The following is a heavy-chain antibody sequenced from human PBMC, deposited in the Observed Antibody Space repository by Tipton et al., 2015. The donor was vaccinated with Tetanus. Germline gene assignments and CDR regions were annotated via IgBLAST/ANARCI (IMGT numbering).Heavy chain of an antibody. CDR3: ARMQRYGMDV. D-gene: IGHD6-25*01. J-gene: IGHJ6*02. CDR2: IYYSGST. V-gene: IGHV4-59*12. Sequence: LRLSCAASGFTFSSYAMTWIRQPPGRGLEWIGYIYYSGSTNYNPSLKSRVTISVDTSKNQFSLKLSSVTAADTAVYYCARMQRYGMDVWGQGTTVTVSS. CDR1: GFTFSSYA.